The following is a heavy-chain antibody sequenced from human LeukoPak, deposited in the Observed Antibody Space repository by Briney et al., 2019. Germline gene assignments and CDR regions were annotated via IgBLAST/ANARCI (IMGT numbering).Heavy chain of an antibody. Sequence: SETLSLTCSVSGGSIRSSSYYWGWIRQPPGKGLEWIGTIHYTGSTYYTPSLKSRVTVSVDTSNNQFSLKVSSVTAADTAVYYCARHPSGSSFDYWGHGTLVAVSS. J-gene: IGHJ4*01. CDR3: ARHPSGSSFDY. V-gene: IGHV4-39*01. D-gene: IGHD1-26*01. CDR2: IHYTGST. CDR1: GGSIRSSSYY.